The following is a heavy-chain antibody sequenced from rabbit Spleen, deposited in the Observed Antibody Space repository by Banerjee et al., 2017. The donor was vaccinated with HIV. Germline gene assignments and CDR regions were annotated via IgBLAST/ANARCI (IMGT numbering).Heavy chain of an antibody. CDR1: GFSFSSRYY. V-gene: IGHV1S40*01. Sequence: QSLEESGGDLVKPGASLTLTCTASGFSFSSRYYMCWVRQAPGKGLEWIACIDIGSSGFTYFATWAKGRFTCSKTSSTTVTLQMTRLTAADTATYFCARDTSSSFSSYGMDLWGPGTLVTVS. D-gene: IGHD1-1*01. CDR3: ARDTSSSFSSYGMDL. CDR2: IDIGSSGFT. J-gene: IGHJ6*01.